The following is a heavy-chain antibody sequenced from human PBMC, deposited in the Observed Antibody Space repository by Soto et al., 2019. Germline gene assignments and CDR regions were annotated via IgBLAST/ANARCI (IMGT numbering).Heavy chain of an antibody. CDR2: MNPNSGNT. Sequence: GASVKVSCKASGYTFTSYDINWVRQATGQGLEWMGWMNPNSGNTGYAQKFQGRVTMTRSTSISTAYMELSSLRSEDRALYFCARSSPIEGVGAATPSLDYWGRGPLVTVSS. CDR3: ARSSPIEGVGAATPSLDY. D-gene: IGHD2-15*01. CDR1: GYTFTSYD. V-gene: IGHV1-8*01. J-gene: IGHJ4*02.